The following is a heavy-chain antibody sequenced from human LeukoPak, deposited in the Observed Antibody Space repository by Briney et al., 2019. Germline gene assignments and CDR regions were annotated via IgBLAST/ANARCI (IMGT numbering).Heavy chain of an antibody. CDR2: ISYDGSNK. J-gene: IGHJ4*02. D-gene: IGHD3-3*01. CDR1: GFTFSSYA. CDR3: ARDGMTIFGVVIY. V-gene: IGHV3-30*09. Sequence: GGSLRLSCAASGFTFSSYAMHWVRQAPGKGLEWVAVISYDGSNKYYADSVKGRFAISRDNAKNSLYLQMDSLRAEDTAVYYCARDGMTIFGVVIYWGQGTLVTVSS.